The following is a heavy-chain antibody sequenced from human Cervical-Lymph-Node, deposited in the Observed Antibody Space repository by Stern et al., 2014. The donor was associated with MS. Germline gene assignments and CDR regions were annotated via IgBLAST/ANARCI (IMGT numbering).Heavy chain of an antibody. Sequence: VQLVQSGAEVKKPGSSVKVSCKASGGTFSNYATSWVRQAPGQGLEWMGGIVPLFGKPNYAQKFQCRVTITADEATSTAYMALSSLRSEDTAVYYCASPLTATSVPFGYYGMDVWGQGTTVTVS. J-gene: IGHJ6*02. D-gene: IGHD4-17*01. V-gene: IGHV1-69*01. CDR1: GGTFSNYA. CDR3: ASPLTATSVPFGYYGMDV. CDR2: IVPLFGKP.